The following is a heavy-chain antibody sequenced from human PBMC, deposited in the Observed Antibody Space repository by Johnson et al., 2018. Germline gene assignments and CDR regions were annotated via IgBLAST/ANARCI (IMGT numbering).Heavy chain of an antibody. D-gene: IGHD3-10*01. CDR2: IFPDDSDT. CDR3: AKSLPHGSGSPGGFGI. Sequence: EVQLLESGAEVKKPGESLKISCKASRYGFTDYWIVWVRQMPGKGLEWMGIIFPDDSDTRYRPSFQGQVTLSVAKSISTAHLPWGTLKASDTAMYYWAKSLPHGSGSPGGFGIWGQGTMVTVSS. V-gene: IGHV5-51*01. J-gene: IGHJ3*02. CDR1: RYGFTDYW.